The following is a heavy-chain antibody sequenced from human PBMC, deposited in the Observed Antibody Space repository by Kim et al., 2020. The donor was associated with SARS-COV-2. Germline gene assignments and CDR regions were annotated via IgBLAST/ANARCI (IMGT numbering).Heavy chain of an antibody. CDR2: ISYDGSNK. CDR3: ARAAAGTWWELLPIGGYFDY. CDR1: GFTFSSYG. V-gene: IGHV3-33*05. Sequence: GGSLRLSCAASGFTFSSYGMHWVRQAPGKGLEWVAVISYDGSNKYYADSAKGRFTISRDNSKNTLYLQMNSLRAEDTAVYYCARAAAGTWWELLPIGGYFDYWGQGTLVTVSS. J-gene: IGHJ4*02. D-gene: IGHD6-13*01.